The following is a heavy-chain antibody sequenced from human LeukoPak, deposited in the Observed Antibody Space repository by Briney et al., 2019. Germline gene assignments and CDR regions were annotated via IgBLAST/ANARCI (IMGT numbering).Heavy chain of an antibody. V-gene: IGHV3-23*01. D-gene: IGHD4-23*01. Sequence: PGGSLRLSCAASGFIFSSYAMSWVRQAPGKGLEWVSVISGSGGTTYSADSVRGRFTISRDNSKNTLFLQMNSLRADDTAAYYCARERGNNGGNTNGYFDYWGQGTLVTVSS. CDR1: GFIFSSYA. CDR3: ARERGNNGGNTNGYFDY. J-gene: IGHJ4*02. CDR2: ISGSGGTT.